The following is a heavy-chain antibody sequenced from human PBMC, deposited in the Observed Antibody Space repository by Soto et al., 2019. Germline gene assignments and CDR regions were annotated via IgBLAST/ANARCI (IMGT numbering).Heavy chain of an antibody. D-gene: IGHD2-15*01. J-gene: IGHJ4*02. CDR1: GGSISSSSYY. CDR3: ARHNVVVAATTLDY. CDR2: IYYSGST. V-gene: IGHV4-39*01. Sequence: QLQLQESGPGLVKPSETLSLTCTVSGGSISSSSYYWGWIRQPPGKGLEWIGSIYYSGSTYYNPSLTSRVTISVDTSKNQFSLKLSSVTAADTAVYYCARHNVVVAATTLDYWGQGTLVTVSS.